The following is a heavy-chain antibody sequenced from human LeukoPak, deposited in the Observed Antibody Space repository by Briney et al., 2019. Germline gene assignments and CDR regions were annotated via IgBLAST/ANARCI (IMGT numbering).Heavy chain of an antibody. D-gene: IGHD3-10*01. CDR3: AREYRGEYYFAY. J-gene: IGHJ4*02. Sequence: PGGSLRLSCAASGFTFSSYWMHWVRQAPGKGLEWVLVIYSGGSTYYADSVKGRFTISRDNSKNTLYLQMNSLRAEDTAVYYCAREYRGEYYFAYWGQGTLVTVSS. CDR1: GFTFSSYW. CDR2: IYSGGST. V-gene: IGHV3-66*01.